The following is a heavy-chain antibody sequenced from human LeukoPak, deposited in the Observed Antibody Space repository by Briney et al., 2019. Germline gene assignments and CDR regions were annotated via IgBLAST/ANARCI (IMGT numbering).Heavy chain of an antibody. CDR1: GYTFTGYY. CDR3: ARAGCSTTSCYVPENWFDP. D-gene: IGHD2-2*01. J-gene: IGHJ5*02. CDR2: INPNSGGT. V-gene: IGHV1-2*02. Sequence: EAPVKVSCKASGYTFTGYYIHWVRQAPGQGLEWRGWINPNSGGTNYAQKFQGRVTVNRDTSISTAYMELSRLRSDDTAVYYCARAGCSTTSCYVPENWFDPWGQGTLVTVSS.